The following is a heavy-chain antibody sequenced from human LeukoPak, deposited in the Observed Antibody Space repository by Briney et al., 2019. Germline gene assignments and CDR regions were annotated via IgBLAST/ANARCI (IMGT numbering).Heavy chain of an antibody. D-gene: IGHD2-21*02. Sequence: SGGSLRLSCAASGFTVSSNYMSWVRQAPGKGLEWVSVIYSGGTTYYADFVKGRFTISRDNSKNTLYLQINRLRAEDTAVYYCARGVTPDWFDPWGQGTLVTVSS. CDR1: GFTVSSNY. J-gene: IGHJ5*02. CDR2: IYSGGTT. V-gene: IGHV3-66*01. CDR3: ARGVTPDWFDP.